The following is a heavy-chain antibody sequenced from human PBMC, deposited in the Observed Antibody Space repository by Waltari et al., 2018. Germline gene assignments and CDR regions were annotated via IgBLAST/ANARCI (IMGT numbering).Heavy chain of an antibody. D-gene: IGHD6-13*01. J-gene: IGHJ5*02. V-gene: IGHV3-30-3*01. CDR3: AALYSSSARWFDP. Sequence: QVQLVESGGGVVQPGRSLRLSCAASGFTFSSYAMHWVRQAPGKGLEWVAVISYDGSNKYYADSVKGRFTIPRDNSKNTLYLQMNSLRAEDTAVYYCAALYSSSARWFDPWGQGTLVTVSS. CDR1: GFTFSSYA. CDR2: ISYDGSNK.